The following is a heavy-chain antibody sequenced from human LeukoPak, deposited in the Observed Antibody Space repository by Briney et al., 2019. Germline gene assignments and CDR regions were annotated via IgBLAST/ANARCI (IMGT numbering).Heavy chain of an antibody. Sequence: GASVTVSCKASGYTFTSYGISWVRQAPGQGLEWMGWISAYNGNTNYAQKLQGRVTMTTDTSTSTAYMELRSLRSDDTAVYYCARGRPYSNLYYFDYWGQGTLVTVSS. CDR2: ISAYNGNT. CDR1: GYTFTSYG. V-gene: IGHV1-18*01. CDR3: ARGRPYSNLYYFDY. J-gene: IGHJ4*02. D-gene: IGHD4-11*01.